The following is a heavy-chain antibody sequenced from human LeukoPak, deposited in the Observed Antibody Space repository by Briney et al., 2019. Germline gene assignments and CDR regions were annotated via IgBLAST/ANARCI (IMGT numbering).Heavy chain of an antibody. CDR3: ARRDSGFEFFDY. J-gene: IGHJ4*02. CDR1: GYRLNNYW. V-gene: IGHV5-51*01. Sequence: GEALEIFLWGSGYRLNNYWIGRVRPVPRKGPEWMGIIYPGDSDTRYSPSFQGQVTISADKSISTAYLQWSSLEASDTAMYYCARRDSGFEFFDYGGQGTLVTVS. CDR2: IYPGDSDT. D-gene: IGHD5-12*01.